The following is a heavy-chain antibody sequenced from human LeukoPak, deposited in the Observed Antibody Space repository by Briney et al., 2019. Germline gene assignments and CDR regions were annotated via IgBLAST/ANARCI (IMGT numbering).Heavy chain of an antibody. J-gene: IGHJ6*03. CDR3: AKEGIPAAVSLLTIYAYSYYMDV. Sequence: PGGSLRLSCAASGFTFSSYAMSWVRQAPGKGLEWVSAISGSGGSTYYADSVKGRFTISRDNSKNTLYLQMNSLRAEDTAVYYCAKEGIPAAVSLLTIYAYSYYMDVWGKGTTVTVSS. D-gene: IGHD6-13*01. V-gene: IGHV3-23*01. CDR2: ISGSGGST. CDR1: GFTFSSYA.